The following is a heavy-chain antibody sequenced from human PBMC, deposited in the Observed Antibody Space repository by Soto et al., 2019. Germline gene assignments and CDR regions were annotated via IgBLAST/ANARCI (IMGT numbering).Heavy chain of an antibody. Sequence: PSETLSLTCAVSGGSISSGGSSWSWIRQPPGKGLEWIGYIYHSGSTYYNPSLKSRVTISVDRSRNQFSLKLSSVTAADTAVYYCAREGDSSGPVALGYWGQGTLVTVSS. D-gene: IGHD6-19*01. CDR1: GGSISSGGSS. CDR3: AREGDSSGPVALGY. V-gene: IGHV4-30-2*01. CDR2: IYHSGST. J-gene: IGHJ4*02.